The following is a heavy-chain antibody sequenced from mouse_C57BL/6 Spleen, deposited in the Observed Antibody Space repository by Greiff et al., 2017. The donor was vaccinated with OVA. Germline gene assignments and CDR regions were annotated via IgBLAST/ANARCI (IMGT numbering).Heavy chain of an antibody. Sequence: QVQLQQSGAELARPGASVKLSCKASGYTFTSYGISWVKQRTGQGLEWIGEIYPRSGNTYYNEKFKGKATLTADKSSSTAYMELSSLTSEDSAVYFCARRDGVWVFDDWGQGTTLTVAS. J-gene: IGHJ2*01. V-gene: IGHV1-81*01. CDR1: GYTFTSYG. D-gene: IGHD3-3*01. CDR3: ARRDGVWVFDD. CDR2: IYPRSGNT.